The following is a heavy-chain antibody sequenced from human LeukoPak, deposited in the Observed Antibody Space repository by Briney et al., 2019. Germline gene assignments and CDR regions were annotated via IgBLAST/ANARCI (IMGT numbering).Heavy chain of an antibody. Sequence: SQTLSLTCTVSGGSISSGGYYWSWIRQPPGKGLEWIGYIYHSGSTYYNPSLKSRVTISVDRSKNQFSLKLSSVTAADTAVYYCARGVRGSYGDYWGQGTLVTVSS. CDR3: ARGVRGSYGDY. CDR1: GGSISSGGYY. V-gene: IGHV4-30-2*01. CDR2: IYHSGST. D-gene: IGHD1-26*01. J-gene: IGHJ4*02.